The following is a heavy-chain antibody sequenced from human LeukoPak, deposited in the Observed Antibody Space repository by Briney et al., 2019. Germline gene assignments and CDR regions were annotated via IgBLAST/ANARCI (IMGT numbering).Heavy chain of an antibody. Sequence: SETLSFTGTVSGGSISSDTYYWRWIRQSPEKRLEWIPSVFYSGTTYCNQSLMTRVTIAVSTSKNQFTLRLSSVDAAVSAVYYRARVGYCSGDGCYVNFHYYYYCMDVCGRGTTVTVSS. CDR3: ARVGYCSGDGCYVNFHYYYYCMDV. V-gene: IGHV4-39*06. J-gene: IGHJ6*03. CDR2: VFYSGTT. CDR1: GGSISSDTYY. D-gene: IGHD2-15*01.